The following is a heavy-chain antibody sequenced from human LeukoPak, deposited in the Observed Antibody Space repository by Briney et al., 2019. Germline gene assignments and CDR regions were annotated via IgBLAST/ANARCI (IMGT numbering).Heavy chain of an antibody. D-gene: IGHD2-2*01. CDR1: GGSFSGYY. J-gene: IGHJ4*02. CDR2: INHSGST. Sequence: PSETLSLTCAVYGGSFSGYYWSWIRQPPGKGLEWIGEINHSGSTNYNPSLKSRVTISVDTSKNQFSLKLGSVTAADTAVYYCASSGGDIVVVPAAHLEYWGQGTLVTVSS. V-gene: IGHV4-34*01. CDR3: ASSGGDIVVVPAAHLEY.